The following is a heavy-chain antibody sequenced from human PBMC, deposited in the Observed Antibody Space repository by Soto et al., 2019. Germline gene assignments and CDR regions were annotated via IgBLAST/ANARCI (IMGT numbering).Heavy chain of an antibody. CDR3: TLATTKYSSSWYFDY. Sequence: GGSLRLSCAASGFTFSNAWMSWVRQAPGKGLEWVGRIKSKTDGGTTDYAAPVKGRFTISRDDSKNTLYLQMNSLKTEDTAVYYCTLATTKYSSSWYFDYWGQGTLVTVSS. CDR1: GFTFSNAW. CDR2: IKSKTDGGTT. V-gene: IGHV3-15*01. D-gene: IGHD6-13*01. J-gene: IGHJ4*02.